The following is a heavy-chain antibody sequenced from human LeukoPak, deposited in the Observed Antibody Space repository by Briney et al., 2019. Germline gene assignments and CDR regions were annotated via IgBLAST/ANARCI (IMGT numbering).Heavy chain of an antibody. Sequence: GASVKVSCKASGFTFTSSAMQWVRQARGQRLEWIGWIVVGSGNTNYAQKFQERVTITRDMSTSTAYMELSSLRSEDTAVYYCAAAWVCSGGSCYYYFDYGGQGTLVTVSS. V-gene: IGHV1-58*02. CDR2: IVVGSGNT. D-gene: IGHD2-15*01. CDR3: AAAWVCSGGSCYYYFDY. CDR1: GFTFTSSA. J-gene: IGHJ4*02.